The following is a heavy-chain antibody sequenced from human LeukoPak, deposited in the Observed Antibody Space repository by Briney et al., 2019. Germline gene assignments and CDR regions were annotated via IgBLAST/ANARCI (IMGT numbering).Heavy chain of an antibody. V-gene: IGHV3-30*02. CDR2: IRYDGSNK. D-gene: IGHD3-3*01. J-gene: IGHJ4*02. CDR3: AKDQSITIFGVVTYFDY. Sequence: HPGGSLRLSCAASGFTFSSYGMHWVRQAPGKGLEWVAFIRYDGSNKYYADSVKGRFTISRDNSKNTLYLQMNSLRAEDTAVYYCAKDQSITIFGVVTYFDYWGQGTLVTVSS. CDR1: GFTFSSYG.